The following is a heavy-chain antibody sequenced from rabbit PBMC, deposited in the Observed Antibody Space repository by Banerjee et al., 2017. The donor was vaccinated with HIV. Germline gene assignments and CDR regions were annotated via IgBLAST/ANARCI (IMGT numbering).Heavy chain of an antibody. Sequence: QEQLEESGGDLVKPEGSLTLTCTASGFSFSSSYWICWIRQAPGKGLEWIACIDAGSNGNTYYASWAKGRFTISKASWTTVTLQMTSLTAADTASYFFARDLAGVIGWNFNLWGQGTLVTV. CDR3: ARDLAGVIGWNFNL. D-gene: IGHD4-1*01. CDR2: IDAGSNGNT. CDR1: GFSFSSSYW. V-gene: IGHV1S45*01. J-gene: IGHJ4*01.